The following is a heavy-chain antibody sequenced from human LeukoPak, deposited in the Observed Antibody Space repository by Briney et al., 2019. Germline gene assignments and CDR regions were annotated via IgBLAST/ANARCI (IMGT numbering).Heavy chain of an antibody. D-gene: IGHD2-15*01. CDR2: ISSTGGST. J-gene: IGHJ4*02. CDR3: ARDSSGYLSFDY. CDR1: GFTFSNYA. V-gene: IGHV3-64*04. Sequence: GGPLRLSCSASGFTFSNYAMHWARQAPGKGLECISTISSTGGSTYYADSVKGRFTISRDKSKNTLFLQMNSLRAEDTAVYYCARDSSGYLSFDYWGQGALVTVSS.